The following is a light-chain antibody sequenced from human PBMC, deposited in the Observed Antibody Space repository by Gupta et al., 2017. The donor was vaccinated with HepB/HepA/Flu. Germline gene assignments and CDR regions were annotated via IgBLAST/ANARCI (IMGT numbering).Light chain of an antibody. J-gene: IGKJ4*01. CDR2: KAS. CDR3: QQYDDYPPT. Sequence: DIQMTQSPSTLSASVGDRVTITCRASQSISSWLAWYQQKPGKAPKLLIYKASTLESGVPSRFSGSGSGTEFTLTIISVQPDDFATYYCQQYDDYPPTFGGGTKVEIK. V-gene: IGKV1-5*03. CDR1: QSISSW.